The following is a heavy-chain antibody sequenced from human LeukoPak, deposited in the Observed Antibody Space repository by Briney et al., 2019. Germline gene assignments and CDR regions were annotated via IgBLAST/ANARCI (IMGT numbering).Heavy chain of an antibody. CDR1: GDSVSSNSAA. CDR2: TYYSSKWYN. V-gene: IGHV6-1*01. CDR3: ARVLRGYFDY. Sequence: SQTLSLTCAISGDSVSSNSAAWNWIRQPPLRGLEWLGRTYYSSKWYNDYAVSVNSRITINPDTSKNQFSLQLNSVTPEDTAVYYCARVLRGYFDYWGQGTLVTVSS. D-gene: IGHD3-10*01. J-gene: IGHJ4*02.